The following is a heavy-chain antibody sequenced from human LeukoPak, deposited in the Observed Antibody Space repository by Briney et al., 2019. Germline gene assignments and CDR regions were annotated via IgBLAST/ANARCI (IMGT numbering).Heavy chain of an antibody. CDR3: ARASCSGGTCPRGWYFDY. Sequence: SETLSLTCTVSGGSFRNYYWSWIRQPPGKGLEWIGYIYYSGSTNYNPSLKSRVTISIDTSKKQFSLRLSSVTAADTAVYYCARASCSGGTCPRGWYFDYWGQGTLVTVSS. CDR2: IYYSGST. D-gene: IGHD2-15*01. V-gene: IGHV4-59*01. CDR1: GGSFRNYY. J-gene: IGHJ4*02.